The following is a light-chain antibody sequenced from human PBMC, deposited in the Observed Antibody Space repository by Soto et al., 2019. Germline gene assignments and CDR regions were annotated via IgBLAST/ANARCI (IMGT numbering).Light chain of an antibody. J-gene: IGKJ5*01. CDR1: QSVSSSY. Sequence: EIVLTQSPGTLSLSPGERATLSCRASQSVSSSYLAWYQQKPGQAPRLLIYGASSSATGIPDRFSGSGSGTDFTLTISRLEPEDFAVYYCQQYGSSPPSITFGQGTRLEI. CDR2: GAS. V-gene: IGKV3-20*01. CDR3: QQYGSSPPSIT.